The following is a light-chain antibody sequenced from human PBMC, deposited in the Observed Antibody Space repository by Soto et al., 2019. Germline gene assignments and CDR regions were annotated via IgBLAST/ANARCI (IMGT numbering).Light chain of an antibody. J-gene: IGKJ4*01. V-gene: IGKV3-11*01. Sequence: IVLTQSPATLSSSPGARATLSCRASQRLSINLAWYQQKPGQAPRLLIYDASNRATGIPARFSGSGSGTDFTLTISSLEPEDFAVYYCQQCLDWPLTCGGGTRLEIK. CDR1: QRLSIN. CDR2: DAS. CDR3: QQCLDWPLT.